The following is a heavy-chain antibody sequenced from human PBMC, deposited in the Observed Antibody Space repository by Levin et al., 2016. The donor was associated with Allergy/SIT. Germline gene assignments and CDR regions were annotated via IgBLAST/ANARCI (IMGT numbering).Heavy chain of an antibody. J-gene: IGHJ4*02. D-gene: IGHD3-10*01. CDR2: IWYDGSNK. CDR1: GFTFSSYG. Sequence: GESLKISCAASGFTFSSYGMHWVRQAPGKGLEWVAVIWYDGSNKYYADSVKGRFTISRDNSKNTLYLQMNSLRAEDTAVYYCARDYLTGINYYGSGSEYFDYWGQGTLVTVSS. CDR3: ARDYLTGINYYGSGSEYFDY. V-gene: IGHV3-33*01.